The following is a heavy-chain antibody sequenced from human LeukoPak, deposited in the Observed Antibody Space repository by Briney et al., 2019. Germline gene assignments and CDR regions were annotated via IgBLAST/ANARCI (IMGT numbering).Heavy chain of an antibody. CDR1: GYTFTSYY. CDR3: ARGRDGYNFGGYYFDY. V-gene: IGHV1-46*01. D-gene: IGHD5-24*01. J-gene: IGHJ4*02. Sequence: GASVKVSCKASGYTFTSYYMHWVRQAPGQGLEWMGIINPSGGSTSYAQKFQGRVTMTRDTSTSTVYMELSSLRAEDTAVYYCARGRDGYNFGGYYFDYWGQGTLVTVSS. CDR2: INPSGGST.